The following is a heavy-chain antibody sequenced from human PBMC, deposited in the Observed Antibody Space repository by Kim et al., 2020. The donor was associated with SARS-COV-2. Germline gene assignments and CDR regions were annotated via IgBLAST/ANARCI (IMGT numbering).Heavy chain of an antibody. D-gene: IGHD1-26*01. Sequence: GGSLRLSCAASGFTFSSYWMHWVRQAPGKGLVWVSRINSDGDTTSYADSVKGRFTISRDNAKSTLYLQMNSLRAEDTAVYYCASRRYTGTYYYFDYWGQGTLVTVSS. CDR1: GFTFSSYW. J-gene: IGHJ4*02. V-gene: IGHV3-74*01. CDR2: INSDGDTT. CDR3: ASRRYTGTYYYFDY.